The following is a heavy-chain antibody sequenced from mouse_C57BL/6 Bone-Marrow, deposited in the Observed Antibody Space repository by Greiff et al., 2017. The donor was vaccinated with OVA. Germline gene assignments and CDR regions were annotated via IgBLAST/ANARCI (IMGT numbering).Heavy chain of an antibody. CDR2: IYPRSGNT. J-gene: IGHJ3*01. CDR1: GYTFTSYG. Sequence: VKLMESGAELARPGASVKLSCKASGYTFTSYGISWVKQRTGQGLEWIGEIYPRSGNTYYNEKFKGKATLTADKSSSTAYMELRSLTSEDSAVYFCARFRLGSFAYWGQGTLVTVSA. V-gene: IGHV1-81*01. D-gene: IGHD3-2*02. CDR3: ARFRLGSFAY.